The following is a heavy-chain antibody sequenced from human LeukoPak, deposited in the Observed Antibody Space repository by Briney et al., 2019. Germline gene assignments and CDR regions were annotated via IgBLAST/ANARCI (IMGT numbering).Heavy chain of an antibody. CDR2: INPSGGST. J-gene: IGHJ3*02. D-gene: IGHD5-18*01. Sequence: ASVKVSCKASGYTFTSYYMHWLRQAPEQGLEWMGIINPSGGSTSYAQKFQGRVTMTRDTSTSTVYMELSSLRSEDTAVYYCADGYSYGYAFDIWGQGTMVTVSS. CDR3: ADGYSYGYAFDI. V-gene: IGHV1-46*01. CDR1: GYTFTSYY.